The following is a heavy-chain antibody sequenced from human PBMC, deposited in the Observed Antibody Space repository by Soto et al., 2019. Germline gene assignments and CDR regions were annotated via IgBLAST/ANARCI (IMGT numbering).Heavy chain of an antibody. D-gene: IGHD3-22*01. CDR1: GFMFDNYA. CDR2: ISGSGHAT. V-gene: IGHV3-23*01. CDR3: AKGRYFDSSGGCANY. J-gene: IGHJ4*02. Sequence: EVRLLESGGGSVPPGASARLSCLTSGFMFDNYAMSWVRQSPARGLEWVAAISGSGHATYYTQSVRGRFTIPRDKSKKTVFLQMNNLRTEDTAIYYCAKGRYFDSSGGCANYWGLGTLVTVSS.